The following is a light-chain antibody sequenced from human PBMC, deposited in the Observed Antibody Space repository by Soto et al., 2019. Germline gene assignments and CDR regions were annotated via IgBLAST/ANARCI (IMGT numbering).Light chain of an antibody. CDR1: QSISSY. Sequence: IRMTQSPSSFSASVGDRVTVTCRASQSISSYLNWYQQKPGKAPKLLIYAASSLQSGVPSRFSGSGSGTDFTLTISNLQPEDFGTYYCQQSYSAPLTFGGGTKVEIK. J-gene: IGKJ4*01. CDR3: QQSYSAPLT. CDR2: AAS. V-gene: IGKV1-39*01.